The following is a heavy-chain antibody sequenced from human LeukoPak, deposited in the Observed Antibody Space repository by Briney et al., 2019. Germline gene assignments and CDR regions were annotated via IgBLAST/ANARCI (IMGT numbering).Heavy chain of an antibody. CDR1: GNSINSDGYH. V-gene: IGHV4-31*03. Sequence: SETLSLTCSVSGNSINSDGYHWSWIRQHPRKGLEWIGHIYYSGTTYYNASLRSRVTISVDTAKSQFSLKLSSVTAADTAVYYCAGEGGFYRPLDYSGQGTLVTVSS. CDR2: IYYSGTT. D-gene: IGHD6-25*01. J-gene: IGHJ4*02. CDR3: AGEGGFYRPLDY.